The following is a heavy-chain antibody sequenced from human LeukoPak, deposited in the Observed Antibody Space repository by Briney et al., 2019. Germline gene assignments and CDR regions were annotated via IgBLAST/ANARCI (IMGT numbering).Heavy chain of an antibody. D-gene: IGHD6-13*01. V-gene: IGHV6-1*01. Sequence: SQTLSLTCAISGDSVSSNSAAWNWISQSPSRGLEWLGRTYYRSKWYNDYAVSVKGRITINPDTSKNQFSLQLNSVTPEDTAVYYCARGSSWYMASQGTFDYWGQGTLVTVSS. CDR2: TYYRSKWYN. J-gene: IGHJ4*02. CDR3: ARGSSWYMASQGTFDY. CDR1: GDSVSSNSAA.